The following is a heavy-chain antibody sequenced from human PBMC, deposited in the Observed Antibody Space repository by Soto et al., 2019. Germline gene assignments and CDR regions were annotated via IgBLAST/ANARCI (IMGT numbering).Heavy chain of an antibody. CDR2: IYYSGST. CDR1: GGSVSSCSYY. J-gene: IGHJ6*02. D-gene: IGHD5-18*01. CDR3: ARGGYSYVIYGMDV. Sequence: SENLSLTCTVSGGSVSSCSYYWSWIRQPPGKGLEWIGYIYYSGSTNYNPSLKSRVTISVDTSKNQFSLKLSSVTAADTAVYYCARGGYSYVIYGMDVWGQGTTVTVSS. V-gene: IGHV4-61*01.